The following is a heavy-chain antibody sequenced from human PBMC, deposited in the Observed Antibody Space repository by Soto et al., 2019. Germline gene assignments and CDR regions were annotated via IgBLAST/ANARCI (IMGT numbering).Heavy chain of an antibody. Sequence: QVQLVQSGAEVKKPGSSVKVSCKASGGSFNTYAISWVRLAPGQGLEWMGGIIPMFDRANYAQKFQGRVTITEDESTSAAYVEVDSLCSEYTAVYYCATGGPTVVLNAWCAFDIGGQGTVVTVAS. CDR3: ATGGPTVVLNAWCAFDI. CDR2: IIPMFDRA. V-gene: IGHV1-69*01. CDR1: GGSFNTYA. J-gene: IGHJ3*02. D-gene: IGHD2-21*01.